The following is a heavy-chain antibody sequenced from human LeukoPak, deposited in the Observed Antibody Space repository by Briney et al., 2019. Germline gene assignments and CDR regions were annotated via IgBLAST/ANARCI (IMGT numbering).Heavy chain of an antibody. J-gene: IGHJ4*02. CDR1: GFTFSIYS. CDR2: ISSSSSYI. CDR3: ARKPARWNFDY. V-gene: IGHV3-21*01. D-gene: IGHD5-24*01. Sequence: GGSLRLSCAASGFTFSIYSMNWVRQAPGKGLEWVSSISSSSSYIYYADSVKGRFTISRDNAKNSLYLQMNSLRAEDTAVYYCARKPARWNFDYWGQGTLVTVSS.